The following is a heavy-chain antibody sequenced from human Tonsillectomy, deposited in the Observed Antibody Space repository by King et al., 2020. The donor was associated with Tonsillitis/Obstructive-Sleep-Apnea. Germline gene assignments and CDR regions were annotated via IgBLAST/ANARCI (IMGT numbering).Heavy chain of an antibody. J-gene: IGHJ4*02. V-gene: IGHV3-21*01. Sequence: QLVQSGGGLVKPGGSLRLSCAASGFTFSSYSMNWVRQAPGKGLEWVSSISSSSSYIYYADSVKGRFTISKDNAKNSLYLQMNSLRAEDPAVYYCARGEGVVVVAATTYYFDYWGQGTLVTVSS. CDR1: GFTFSSYS. CDR2: ISSSSSYI. D-gene: IGHD2-15*01. CDR3: ARGEGVVVVAATTYYFDY.